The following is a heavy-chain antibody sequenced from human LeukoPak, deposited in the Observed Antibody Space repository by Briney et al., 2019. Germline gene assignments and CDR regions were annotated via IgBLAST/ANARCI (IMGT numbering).Heavy chain of an antibody. V-gene: IGHV4-59*08. CDR1: GGSISNYY. J-gene: IGHJ4*02. Sequence: SETLSLTCTVSGGSISNYYWSWIRQPPGKGLGWIGYIYYSGSTIYNPSLKSRVTISYDRSKNQFSLKLTSVTAADTAVYYCARTRDSSNGDNYFDYWGQGTLVTVSS. CDR3: ARTRDSSNGDNYFDY. D-gene: IGHD5-24*01. CDR2: IYYSGST.